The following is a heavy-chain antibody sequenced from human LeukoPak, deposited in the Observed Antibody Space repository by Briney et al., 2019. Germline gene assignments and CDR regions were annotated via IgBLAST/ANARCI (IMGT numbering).Heavy chain of an antibody. Sequence: SVKVSCKASGGTFSSYAISWVRQAPGQGLEWMGRIIPIFGIANYAQKFQGRVTITADKSTSTAYMELSSLRSEDTAVYYCAKDNTASSPGGDYWGQGTLVTVSS. J-gene: IGHJ4*02. D-gene: IGHD2/OR15-2a*01. CDR3: AKDNTASSPGGDY. CDR2: IIPIFGIA. V-gene: IGHV1-69*04. CDR1: GGTFSSYA.